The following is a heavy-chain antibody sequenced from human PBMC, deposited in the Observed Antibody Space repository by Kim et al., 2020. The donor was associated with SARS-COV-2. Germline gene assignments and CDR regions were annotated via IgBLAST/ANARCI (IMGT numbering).Heavy chain of an antibody. CDR3: GRASSGGYYNWFDP. CDR2: ISYDGSNK. Sequence: GGSLRLSCAASGFTFSSYAMHWVRQAPGKGLEWVAVISYDGSNKYYADSVKGRFTISRDNSKTTLYLQMNSLRAEDTAVYYCGRASSGGYYNWFDPWGQGPLVSVSS. V-gene: IGHV3-30*04. D-gene: IGHD3-16*01. J-gene: IGHJ5*02. CDR1: GFTFSSYA.